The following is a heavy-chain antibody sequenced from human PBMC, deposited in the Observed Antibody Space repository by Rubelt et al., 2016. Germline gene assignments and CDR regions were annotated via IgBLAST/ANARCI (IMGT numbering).Heavy chain of an antibody. CDR3: ARVHYYDSSGYSSYWYFDL. J-gene: IGHJ2*01. Sequence: YYADSVKGRFTISRDNAKNSLYLQMNSLRAEDTAVYYCARVHYYDSSGYSSYWYFDLWGRGTLVTVSS. V-gene: IGHV3-21*01. D-gene: IGHD3-22*01.